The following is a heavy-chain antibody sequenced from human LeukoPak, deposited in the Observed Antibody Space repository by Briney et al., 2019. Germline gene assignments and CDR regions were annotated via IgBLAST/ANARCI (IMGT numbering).Heavy chain of an antibody. J-gene: IGHJ4*02. D-gene: IGHD2-15*01. CDR1: GGIFSNHA. CDR3: ARGLRSLGYCSGGSCYSHRDY. CDR2: IIPMIGTA. Sequence: SVKVSCKASGGIFSNHAVTWVRQAPGQGLEWMGRIIPMIGTAKYAQKFQGRVTFTADTSTNTAYMELSSLRSEDTAVYYCARGLRSLGYCSGGSCYSHRDYWGQGTLVTVSS. V-gene: IGHV1-69*04.